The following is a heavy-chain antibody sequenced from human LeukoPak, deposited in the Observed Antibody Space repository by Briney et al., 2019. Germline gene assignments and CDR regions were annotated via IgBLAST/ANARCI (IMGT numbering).Heavy chain of an antibody. CDR1: GGTFSSYA. CDR2: IIPIFGTA. J-gene: IGHJ1*01. Sequence: SVKVSCKASGGTFSSYAISWVRQAPGQGLEWMGGIIPIFGTANYAQKFQGRVTITADESTSTAYMELSSLRSEDTAVYYCARGLGSYRPEYFQHWGQGTPVTVSS. V-gene: IGHV1-69*13. D-gene: IGHD1-26*01. CDR3: ARGLGSYRPEYFQH.